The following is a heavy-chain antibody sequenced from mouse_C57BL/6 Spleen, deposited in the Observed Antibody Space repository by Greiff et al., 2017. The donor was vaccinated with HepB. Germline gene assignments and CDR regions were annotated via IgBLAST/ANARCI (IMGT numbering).Heavy chain of an antibody. J-gene: IGHJ2*01. CDR1: GYTFTSYT. D-gene: IGHD2-4*01. CDR2: INPSSGYT. Sequence: QVQLQQSGAELARPGASVKMSCKASGYTFTSYTMHWVKQRPGQGLEWIGYINPSSGYTKYNQKFKDKATLPADKSSSTAYMQLSSLTSEDSAVYYCARWGGYDYGDYWGQGTTLTVSS. V-gene: IGHV1-4*01. CDR3: ARWGGYDYGDY.